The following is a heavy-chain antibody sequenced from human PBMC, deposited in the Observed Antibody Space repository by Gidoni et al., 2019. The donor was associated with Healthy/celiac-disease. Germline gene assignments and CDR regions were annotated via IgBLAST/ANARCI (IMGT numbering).Heavy chain of an antibody. CDR3: ARAVDYGDYSWYFDL. CDR1: GGTFSSSA. J-gene: IGHJ2*01. Sequence: QVQLVQSGAEVKKPGSSVKVSCTASGGTFSSSAISWVRQAPGQGLEWRGGIIPIFGTANYAQKFQGRVTITADESTSTAYMELSSLRSEDTAVYYCARAVDYGDYSWYFDLWGRGTLVTVSS. D-gene: IGHD4-17*01. CDR2: IIPIFGTA. V-gene: IGHV1-69*01.